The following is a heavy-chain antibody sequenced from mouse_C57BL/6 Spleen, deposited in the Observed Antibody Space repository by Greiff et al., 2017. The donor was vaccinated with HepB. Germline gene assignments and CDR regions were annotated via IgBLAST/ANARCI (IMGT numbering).Heavy chain of an antibody. V-gene: IGHV5-4*01. CDR3: AREGYDGAWFAY. J-gene: IGHJ3*01. D-gene: IGHD2-12*01. CDR2: ISDGGSYT. CDR1: GFTFSSYA. Sequence: EVKLVESGGGLVKPGGSLKLSCAASGFTFSSYAMSWVRQTPEKRLEWVATISDGGSYTYYPDNVKGRFTISRDNAKNNLYLQMSHLKSEDTAMYYCAREGYDGAWFAYWGQGTLVTVSA.